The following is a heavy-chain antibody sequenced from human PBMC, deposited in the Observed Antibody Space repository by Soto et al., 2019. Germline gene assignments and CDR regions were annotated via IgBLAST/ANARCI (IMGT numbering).Heavy chain of an antibody. CDR2: ISNDGSNK. Sequence: QVQLVESGGGVVQPGRSLRLSCAASGFTFNSYAMHWVRQAPGKGLEWVALISNDGSNKYYADSVKGRFTISRDNSKNTRYLQMNSLRAEDTAVYYCVRGRGLLHMGDFGYWGQGTLVTVSS. V-gene: IGHV3-30-3*01. J-gene: IGHJ4*02. CDR3: VRGRGLLHMGDFGY. D-gene: IGHD3-16*01. CDR1: GFTFNSYA.